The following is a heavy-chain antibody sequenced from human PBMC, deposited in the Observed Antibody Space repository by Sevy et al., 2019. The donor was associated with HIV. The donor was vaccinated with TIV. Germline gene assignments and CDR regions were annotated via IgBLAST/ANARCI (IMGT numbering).Heavy chain of an antibody. CDR2: ISWNGGTI. Sequence: SLRLSCVASGFTFGDYTMHWVRQAPGKGLEWVSGISWNGGTIAYADSVKGRFTVSRDDAKNSLSLQMNSPREADTAVYYCARGTAWSGIEDYWGPGTVVLVSS. CDR3: ARGTAWSGIEDY. V-gene: IGHV3-9*01. CDR1: GFTFGDYT. J-gene: IGHJ4*02. D-gene: IGHD1-26*01.